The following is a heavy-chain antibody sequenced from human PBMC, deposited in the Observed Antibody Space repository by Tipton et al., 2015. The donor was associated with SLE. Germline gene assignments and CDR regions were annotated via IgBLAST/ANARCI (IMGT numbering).Heavy chain of an antibody. CDR2: IYHSGST. CDR1: GGSISSSNW. J-gene: IGHJ2*01. CDR3: ARAGTGVANTYWYFDL. V-gene: IGHV4-4*02. D-gene: IGHD5-12*01. Sequence: TLSLTCAVSGGSISSSNWWSWVRQPPGKGLEWIGEIYHSGSTSYNPSLKSRVTISLDTSKSQFSLKLRSVTAADTAVYYCARAGTGVANTYWYFDLWGRGTLVTVSS.